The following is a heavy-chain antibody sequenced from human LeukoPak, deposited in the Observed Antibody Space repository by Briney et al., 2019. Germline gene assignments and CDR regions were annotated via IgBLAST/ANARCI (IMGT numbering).Heavy chain of an antibody. CDR2: IKQDGSEK. D-gene: IGHD1-26*01. CDR3: ARDHFWDSGSYLPGLFDY. J-gene: IGHJ4*02. Sequence: GGSLRLSCAASGFTFSSYWMSWVRQAPGKGLEWVANIKQDGSEKYYVDPVKGRFTISRDNSKNTLYLQMNSLRAEDTAVYYCARDHFWDSGSYLPGLFDYWGQGTLVTVSS. CDR1: GFTFSSYW. V-gene: IGHV3-7*01.